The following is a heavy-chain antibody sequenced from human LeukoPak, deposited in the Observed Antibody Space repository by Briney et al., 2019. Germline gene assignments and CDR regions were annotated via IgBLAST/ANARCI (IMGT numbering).Heavy chain of an antibody. CDR3: ARGITIFGVVTRPDY. V-gene: IGHV3-33*01. CDR1: GFTFSSYG. CDR2: IWYDGSNK. J-gene: IGHJ4*02. Sequence: PGGSLRLSCAASGFTFSSYGMHWVRQAPGKGLEWVAVIWYDGSNKYYADSAKGRFTISRDNSKNTLYLQMNSLRAEDTAVYSCARGITIFGVVTRPDYWGQGTLVTVSS. D-gene: IGHD3-3*01.